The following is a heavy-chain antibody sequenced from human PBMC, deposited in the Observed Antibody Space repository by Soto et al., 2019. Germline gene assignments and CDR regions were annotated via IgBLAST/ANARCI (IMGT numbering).Heavy chain of an antibody. J-gene: IGHJ6*02. CDR1: GYTFTSYG. D-gene: IGHD6-6*01. CDR3: ARGIAARYYYGMDV. Sequence: ASVKVSCKASGYTFTSYGISWVRQAPGQGPEWMGWISAYNGNTNYAQKLQGRVTMTTDTSTSTAYMELRSLRSDDTAVYYCARGIAARYYYGMDVWGQGTTVTVSS. V-gene: IGHV1-18*01. CDR2: ISAYNGNT.